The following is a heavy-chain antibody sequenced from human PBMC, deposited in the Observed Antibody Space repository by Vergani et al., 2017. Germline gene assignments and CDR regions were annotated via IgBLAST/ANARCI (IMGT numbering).Heavy chain of an antibody. CDR1: GYSFTSYW. J-gene: IGHJ6*02. CDR2: IDPSDSYT. Sequence: EVQLVQSGAEVKKPGESLRISCKGSGYSFTSYWISWVRQMPGKGLEWMGRIDPSDSYTNYSPSFQGHVTISADKSISTAYLQWSSLKASDTAMYYCARVVVPELSGYYYYYGMDVWGQGTTVTVSS. CDR3: ARVVVPELSGYYYYYGMDV. V-gene: IGHV5-10-1*03. D-gene: IGHD2-2*01.